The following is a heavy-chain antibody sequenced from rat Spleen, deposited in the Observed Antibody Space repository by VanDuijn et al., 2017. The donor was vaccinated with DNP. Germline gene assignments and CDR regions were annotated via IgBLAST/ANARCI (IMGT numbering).Heavy chain of an antibody. CDR3: TTDFERGY. CDR1: GFTFDNYW. Sequence: EVQLVESGGGLVQPGRSLKVSCVASGFTFDNYWMTWIRQVPGKGLEWVATISSDGSRTYYRDSVKGRFTISRDNAKSILYLQMDSLRSEDTATYYCTTDFERGYWGQGVMVTVSS. J-gene: IGHJ2*01. D-gene: IGHD1-11*01. CDR2: ISSDGSRT. V-gene: IGHV5-20*01.